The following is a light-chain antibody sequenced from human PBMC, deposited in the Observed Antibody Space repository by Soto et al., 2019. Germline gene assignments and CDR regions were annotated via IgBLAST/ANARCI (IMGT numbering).Light chain of an antibody. CDR2: DAS. Sequence: EIVLTQSPATLSLSPGERATLSCRASQSVGTFFAWYQQKPGQAPRLLIYDASSRAPGIPARFSGSGYETDFTLTVSSLEPEDFEVYYCQHRSTFGPGTKVDLK. CDR1: QSVGTF. V-gene: IGKV3-11*01. CDR3: QHRST. J-gene: IGKJ3*01.